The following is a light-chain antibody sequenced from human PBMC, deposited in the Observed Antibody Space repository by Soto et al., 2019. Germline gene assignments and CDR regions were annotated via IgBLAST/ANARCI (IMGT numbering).Light chain of an antibody. V-gene: IGKV3-20*01. Sequence: DIVLTQSPGTLSVSPGERATLSCRASQTISSNYLAWYQQKPGQPPSLLLYGTSSRATGIPDRFSSSGAGTDFTLTISRLEPEDSAIDYCQQYVSWTFVRGTKVEIK. J-gene: IGKJ1*01. CDR2: GTS. CDR3: QQYVSWT. CDR1: QTISSNY.